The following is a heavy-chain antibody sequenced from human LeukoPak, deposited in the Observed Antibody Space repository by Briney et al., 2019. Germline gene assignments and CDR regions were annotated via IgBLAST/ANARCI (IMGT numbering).Heavy chain of an antibody. D-gene: IGHD3-22*01. Sequence: PSETLSLTCTVSGGSISSYYWSWIRQPPGKGLEWIGYIYYSGSTYYNPSLKSRVTISVDTSKNQFSLKLSSVTAADTAVYYCARVAPPEYYYDSSGYYLDPWGQGTLVTVSS. CDR1: GGSISSYY. V-gene: IGHV4-30-4*01. CDR2: IYYSGST. CDR3: ARVAPPEYYYDSSGYYLDP. J-gene: IGHJ5*02.